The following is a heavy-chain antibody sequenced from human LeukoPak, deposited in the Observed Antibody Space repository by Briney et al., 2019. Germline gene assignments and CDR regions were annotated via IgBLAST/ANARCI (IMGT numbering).Heavy chain of an antibody. J-gene: IGHJ4*02. Sequence: GGSLRLSCTASGFSFSGHWMHWARQLPGRGLVWVSRISPTGSTTSYADSVKGRFTVSRDNAKNTLYLQVNNLRAEDTAVYYCARGPNSNWSGLDFWGQGTLLTVSS. D-gene: IGHD6-6*01. CDR1: GFSFSGHW. CDR2: ISPTGSTT. CDR3: ARGPNSNWSGLDF. V-gene: IGHV3-74*01.